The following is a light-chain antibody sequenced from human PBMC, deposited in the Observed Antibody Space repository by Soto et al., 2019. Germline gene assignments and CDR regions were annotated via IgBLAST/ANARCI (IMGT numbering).Light chain of an antibody. CDR1: SSDVGRYNL. CDR3: YSYVGGSTYV. Sequence: QSALTQPASVSGSPGQSITISCTGTSSDVGRYNLVSWYQQHPGKAPKVMIYEVTKRPSGVSNRFSGSKSGNTASLTISGLQADDEADYYCYSYVGGSTYVFGAGTKVTVL. V-gene: IGLV2-23*02. CDR2: EVT. J-gene: IGLJ1*01.